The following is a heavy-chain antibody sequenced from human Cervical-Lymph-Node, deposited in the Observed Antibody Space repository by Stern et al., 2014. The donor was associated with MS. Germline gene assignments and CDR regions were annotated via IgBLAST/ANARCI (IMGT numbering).Heavy chain of an antibody. Sequence: VQLEESGPGLVKPSETLSLTCTISGGSFSTYYWTWIRRPPGKGLALIGYISGSGNTNYNPSLKSRLTMSLDASTNQISLNLTSVTAADTAIYYCARATGAATAVLYWGQGALVTISS. D-gene: IGHD1-14*01. CDR1: GGSFSTYY. V-gene: IGHV4-59*01. J-gene: IGHJ4*02. CDR2: ISGSGNT. CDR3: ARATGAATAVLY.